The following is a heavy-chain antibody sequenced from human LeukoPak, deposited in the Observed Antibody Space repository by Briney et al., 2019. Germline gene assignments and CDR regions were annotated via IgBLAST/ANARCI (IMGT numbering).Heavy chain of an antibody. Sequence: SVKVSCKASGGTFSSYAISWVRQAPGQGLEWMGGIIPIFGTANYAQKFQGRVTITADESTSTAYMELSSLRSEDTAVYYCARGPELIVVFRFDYWGQGTLVTVSS. J-gene: IGHJ4*02. CDR1: GGTFSSYA. V-gene: IGHV1-69*13. CDR3: ARGPELIVVFRFDY. D-gene: IGHD2-21*01. CDR2: IIPIFGTA.